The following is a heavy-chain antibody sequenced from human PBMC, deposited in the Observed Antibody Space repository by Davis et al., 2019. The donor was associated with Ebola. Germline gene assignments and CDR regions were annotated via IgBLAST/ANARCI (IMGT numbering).Heavy chain of an antibody. D-gene: IGHD5-24*01. V-gene: IGHV3-73*01. CDR1: GFTFSGSA. CDR3: ARVGRDGYNWADY. CDR2: IRSKANSYAT. J-gene: IGHJ4*02. Sequence: PGGSLRLSCAASGFTFSGSAMHWVRQASGKGLEWVGRIRSKANSYATAYAASVKGRFTISRDDSKNTAYLQMNSLKTEDTAVYYCARVGRDGYNWADYWGQGTLVTVSS.